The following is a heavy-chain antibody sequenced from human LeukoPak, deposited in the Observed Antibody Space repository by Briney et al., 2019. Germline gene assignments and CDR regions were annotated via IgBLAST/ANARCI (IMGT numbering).Heavy chain of an antibody. CDR3: AKDNYYDSSGYLNH. V-gene: IGHV3-11*01. D-gene: IGHD3-22*01. CDR1: GFTFSDYY. CDR2: ISSSGSTI. J-gene: IGHJ3*01. Sequence: PGGSLRLSCAASGFTFSDYYMSWIRQAPGKGLEWVSYISSSGSTIYYADSVKGRFTISRDNAKNSLYLQMNSLRAEDTALYYCAKDNYYDSSGYLNHWGQGTMVTVSS.